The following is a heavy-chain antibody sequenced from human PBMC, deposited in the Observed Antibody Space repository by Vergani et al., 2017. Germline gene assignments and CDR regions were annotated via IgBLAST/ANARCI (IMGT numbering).Heavy chain of an antibody. CDR2: IIPIFGSA. D-gene: IGHD2-15*01. CDR3: AREVVVTDAFDI. J-gene: IGHJ3*02. Sequence: QVQLVQSGAEVKKPGSSVRVSCKASGGTFSSYAISWVRQAPGQGLDWMGRIIPIFGSANYAQKFQGRVTITADASAGTAYMALNNLISEDTAVYYCAREVVVTDAFDIWGQGTMVTVS. V-gene: IGHV1-69*13. CDR1: GGTFSSYA.